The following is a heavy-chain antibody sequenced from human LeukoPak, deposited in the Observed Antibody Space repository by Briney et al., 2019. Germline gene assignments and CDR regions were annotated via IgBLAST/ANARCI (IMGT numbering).Heavy chain of an antibody. CDR2: ISGSGGST. CDR1: GFTFSSYA. V-gene: IGHV3-23*01. CDR3: AKGGYSGYDFDY. J-gene: IGHJ4*02. D-gene: IGHD5-12*01. Sequence: PGGSLRLSCAASGFTFSSYAMSWVRQAPGKGLEWVSAISGSGGSTYYADSVKGRFTISRDNSKNTLHLQMNSLRAEDTAVYYCAKGGYSGYDFDYWGQGTLVTVSS.